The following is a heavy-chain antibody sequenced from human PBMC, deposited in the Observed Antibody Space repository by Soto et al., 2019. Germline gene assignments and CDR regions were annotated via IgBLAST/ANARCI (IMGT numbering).Heavy chain of an antibody. CDR2: ISAYNGNT. V-gene: IGHV1-18*04. J-gene: IGHJ4*02. CDR3: AGPKNRGVSFDY. Sequence: ASVKVSCKASGYTFTSYGISWVRQAPGQGLEWMGWISAYNGNTNYAQKLESRATISADPSKKQFSLRLSPVTAADTALYYCAGPKNRGVSFDYWGQGALVTVSS. CDR1: GYTFTSYG. D-gene: IGHD3-10*01.